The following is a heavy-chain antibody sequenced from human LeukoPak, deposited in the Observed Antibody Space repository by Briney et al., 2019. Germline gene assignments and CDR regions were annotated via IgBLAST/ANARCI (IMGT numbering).Heavy chain of an antibody. CDR3: ATHLIGAGAYFQQ. Sequence: GGSLRLSCAASGLRCRDYYVRGMRQSPGKGRQGVSYISRGWDVIHYADAGKGRFTSSSENAKNAGYLEMNSLAAEATAVYYCATHLIGAGAYFQQWGQGTLVAVPS. V-gene: IGHV3-11*01. CDR2: ISRGWDVI. CDR1: GLRCRDYY. J-gene: IGHJ1*01. D-gene: IGHD3-3*02.